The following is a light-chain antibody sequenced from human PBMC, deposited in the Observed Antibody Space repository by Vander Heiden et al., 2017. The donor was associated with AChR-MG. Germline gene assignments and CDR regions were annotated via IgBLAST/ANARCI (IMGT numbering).Light chain of an antibody. V-gene: IGLV3-21*02. CDR1: NIGSKS. J-gene: IGLJ2*01. CDR2: DDS. Sequence: SYVLTQPTSVSVAPGQTVRITCRGNNIGSKSVHWYQQKPGQAPVLVVYDDSDRPSGSPERFSGSNSGNTATLTISRVEAGDEADYYCQVWDSSSDHVVFGGGTKLTVL. CDR3: QVWDSSSDHVV.